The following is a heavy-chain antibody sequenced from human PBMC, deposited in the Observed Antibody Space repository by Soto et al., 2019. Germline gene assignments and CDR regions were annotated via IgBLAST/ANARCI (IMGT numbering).Heavy chain of an antibody. V-gene: IGHV3-23*01. CDR1: GFSFSTYP. D-gene: IGHD4-17*01. CDR2: ISGSGDKT. Sequence: GGSLRLSCAASGFSFSTYPMVWVRQAPGKRLEAVSSISGSGDKTYYKDSVKGQFTISRDNSKNTVDLQMNSLRPEDTAVYYCAKILSTVTTYYYGMDAWGQGTTVTVSS. J-gene: IGHJ6*02. CDR3: AKILSTVTTYYYGMDA.